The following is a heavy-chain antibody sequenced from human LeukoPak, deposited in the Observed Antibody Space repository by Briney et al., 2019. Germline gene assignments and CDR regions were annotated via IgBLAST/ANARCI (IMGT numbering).Heavy chain of an antibody. CDR2: IYYSGST. J-gene: IGHJ3*02. CDR1: GGSISSYY. V-gene: IGHV4-59*08. Sequence: SETLSLTCTVSGGSISSYYWSWIRQPPGKGLEWIGYIYYSGSTNYNPSLKSRVTISVDTSKNQFSLKLSPVTAADTAVYYCARHEGVAVAGRGAFDIWGQGTMVTVSS. D-gene: IGHD6-19*01. CDR3: ARHEGVAVAGRGAFDI.